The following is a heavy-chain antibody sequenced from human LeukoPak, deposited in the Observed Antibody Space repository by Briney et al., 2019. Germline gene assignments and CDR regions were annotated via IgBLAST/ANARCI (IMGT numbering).Heavy chain of an antibody. CDR1: GGSISSYS. Sequence: SETLSLTCTVSGGSISSYSWSWIRQPPGKGLEWIGYIYHSGSTYYNPSLKSRVTISVDRSKNQFSLKLSSVTAADTAVYYCARAAIRSGYLFDYWGQGTLVTVSS. V-gene: IGHV4-30-2*01. J-gene: IGHJ4*02. CDR3: ARAAIRSGYLFDY. CDR2: IYHSGST. D-gene: IGHD3-3*01.